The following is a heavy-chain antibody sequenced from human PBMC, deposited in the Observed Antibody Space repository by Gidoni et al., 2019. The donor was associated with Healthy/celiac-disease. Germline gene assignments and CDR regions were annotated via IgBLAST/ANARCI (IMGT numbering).Heavy chain of an antibody. V-gene: IGHV3-23*01. Sequence: EVQLLESGGGLVQPGGSLRRSCAASGFTCSSYAMSWVRQAPGKGLEWVSAISGSGGSTYYADSVKGRFTISRDNSKNTLYLQMNSLRAEDTAVYYCAKDRSGSGSPLDYWGQGTLVTVSS. D-gene: IGHD3-10*01. CDR2: ISGSGGST. CDR3: AKDRSGSGSPLDY. CDR1: GFTCSSYA. J-gene: IGHJ4*02.